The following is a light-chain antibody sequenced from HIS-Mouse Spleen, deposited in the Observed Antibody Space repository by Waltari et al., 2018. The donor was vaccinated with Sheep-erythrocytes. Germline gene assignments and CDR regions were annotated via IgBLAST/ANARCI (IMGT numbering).Light chain of an antibody. V-gene: IGLV3-1*01. CDR1: KLGEKY. CDR3: QACDSSTAV. J-gene: IGLJ2*01. CDR2: QDS. Sequence: SYELTQPPSVSVSPGQTASITRSGDKLGEKYAWWYQQKPVQSPVLVIYQDSKRPSGIPHRFSGSNSRTTSPLTISGPQAMDDADDCFQACDSSTAVFGGGTKLTVL.